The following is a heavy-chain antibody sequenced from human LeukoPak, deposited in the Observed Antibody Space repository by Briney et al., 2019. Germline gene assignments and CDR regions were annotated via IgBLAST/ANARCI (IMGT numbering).Heavy chain of an antibody. CDR2: IYHSGST. D-gene: IGHD6-19*01. CDR3: ARDKAVAGNNWFDP. J-gene: IGHJ5*02. V-gene: IGHV4-30-2*01. CDR1: GGSISSGGYS. Sequence: SQTLSLTCAVSGGSISSGGYSWSWIRQPPGKGLEWIGYIYHSGSTYYNPSLKSRVTISVDRSKNQFSLKLSSVTAADTAVYYCARDKAVAGNNWFDPWGQGTLVTVSS.